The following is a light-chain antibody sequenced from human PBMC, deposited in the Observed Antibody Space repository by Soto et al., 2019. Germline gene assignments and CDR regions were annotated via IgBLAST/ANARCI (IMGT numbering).Light chain of an antibody. CDR1: QGISSY. J-gene: IGKJ4*01. Sequence: DIPLTQSPSFLSASVGDRVTITCRASQGISSYLAWYQQKPGKATKLLIYAASTLQSGVPSRFSGSGSGTEFTLTISSLQPEDFATYYCQQLNSYPRLTFGGGTKVEIK. V-gene: IGKV1-9*01. CDR3: QQLNSYPRLT. CDR2: AAS.